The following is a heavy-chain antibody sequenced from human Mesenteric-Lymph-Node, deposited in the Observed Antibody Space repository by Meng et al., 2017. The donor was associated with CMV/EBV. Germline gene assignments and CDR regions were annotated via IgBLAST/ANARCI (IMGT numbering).Heavy chain of an antibody. V-gene: IGHV3-23*01. J-gene: IGHJ4*02. Sequence: GESLKISCAAPTSTYSRYAMSWVRQPPGKGLEWVSSISGSGGSTHYADSVKGRFTISRDNSKNTLYLQMNSLRAEDTAVYYCAKDNQQWLGTNYFDYWGQGTLVTVSS. CDR3: AKDNQQWLGTNYFDY. D-gene: IGHD6-19*01. CDR2: ISGSGGST. CDR1: TSTYSRYA.